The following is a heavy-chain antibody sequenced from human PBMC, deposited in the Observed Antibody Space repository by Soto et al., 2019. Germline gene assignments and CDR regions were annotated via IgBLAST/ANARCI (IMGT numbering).Heavy chain of an antibody. J-gene: IGHJ2*01. V-gene: IGHV3-23*01. CDR3: AKGDYGGNSPYWYFDL. D-gene: IGHD2-21*02. CDR1: GVTFNKYA. CDR2: ITGSGGLA. Sequence: EVQLLESGGDFVQPGGSLRLSCAVSGVTFNKYAMRWVRLPPGKGPEWVSAITGSGGLAYYADSVKGRFSISRDNSKNILFLQMNRLKDEDSATYYCAKGDYGGNSPYWYFDLWGRGTLVIVSS.